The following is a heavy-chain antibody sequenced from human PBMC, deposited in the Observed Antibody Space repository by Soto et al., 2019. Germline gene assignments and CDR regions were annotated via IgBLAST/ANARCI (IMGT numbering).Heavy chain of an antibody. D-gene: IGHD5-12*01. J-gene: IGHJ3*02. V-gene: IGHV1-69*02. CDR3: ASPQDSGYDSRAFDI. CDR2: LIPILGIA. Sequence: GASVKVSCKDSGGTFSSYTISWVRQAPGKGHEWKRRLIPILGIANYAQKFQGRVTITADKSTSTAYMDLSSLRSDFTAVYYFASPQDSGYDSRAFDIWGKGTMVTVSS. CDR1: GGTFSSYT.